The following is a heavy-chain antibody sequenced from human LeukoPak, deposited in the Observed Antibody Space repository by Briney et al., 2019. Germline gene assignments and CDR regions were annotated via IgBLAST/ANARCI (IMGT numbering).Heavy chain of an antibody. J-gene: IGHJ4*02. CDR3: ARVLRSHFSGDDSSGWFFDY. Sequence: SETLSLTCTVSGGSISSGSYYWSWIRQPAGKGLEWIGRIYTSGSTNYNPSLKSRVTISVDTSKNQFSLKLSSVTAADTAVYYCARVLRSHFSGDDSSGWFFDYWGQGTLVTVSS. D-gene: IGHD6-19*01. CDR1: GGSISSGSYY. V-gene: IGHV4-61*02. CDR2: IYTSGST.